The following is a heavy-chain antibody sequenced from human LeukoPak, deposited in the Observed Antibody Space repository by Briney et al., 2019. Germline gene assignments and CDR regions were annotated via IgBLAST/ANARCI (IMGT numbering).Heavy chain of an antibody. CDR2: IYHSGGT. D-gene: IGHD6-13*01. V-gene: IGHV4-59*01. CDR1: GDSISSYY. J-gene: IGHJ4*02. CDR3: ATGYSSTWYYFDY. Sequence: KASETLSLTCTVSGDSISSYYWSWIRQPPGKGLEWIGYIYHSGGTNYNPSLKSRVTISADTSKDQFSLKLASVTAADTAVYYCATGYSSTWYYFDYWGQGTLVTVSS.